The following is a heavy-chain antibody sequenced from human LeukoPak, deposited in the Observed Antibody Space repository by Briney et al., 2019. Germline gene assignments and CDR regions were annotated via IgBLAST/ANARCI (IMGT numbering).Heavy chain of an antibody. CDR2: INSDGSST. CDR1: GVTFSSYW. Sequence: GGSLRLSCAASGVTFSSYWMHWVRQAPGKGLVWVSRINSDGSSTSYADSVKGRFTISRDNAKNTLYLQMNSLRAEDTAVYYCARDQPLRLRQLYYYYMDVWGKGTTVTVSS. D-gene: IGHD6-25*01. J-gene: IGHJ6*03. V-gene: IGHV3-74*01. CDR3: ARDQPLRLRQLYYYYMDV.